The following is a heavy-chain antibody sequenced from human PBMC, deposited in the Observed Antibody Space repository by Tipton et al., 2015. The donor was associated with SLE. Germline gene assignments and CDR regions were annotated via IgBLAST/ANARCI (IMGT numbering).Heavy chain of an antibody. D-gene: IGHD3-10*01. J-gene: IGHJ3*02. CDR3: ARYLMVQGVDAFDI. CDR2: ISSSSSTI. Sequence: GSLRLSCAASGFTFSSYSMNWVRQAPGKGLEWVSYISSSSSTIYYADSVKGRFTISRDNAKNSLYLQMNSLRAEDTAVYYCARYLMVQGVDAFDIWGQGTMVTVSS. CDR1: GFTFSSYS. V-gene: IGHV3-48*04.